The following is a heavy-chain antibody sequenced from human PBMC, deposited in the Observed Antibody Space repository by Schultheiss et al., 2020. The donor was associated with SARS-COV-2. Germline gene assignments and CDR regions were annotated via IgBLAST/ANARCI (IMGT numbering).Heavy chain of an antibody. V-gene: IGHV1-69*13. D-gene: IGHD1-26*01. J-gene: IGHJ6*02. CDR3: ATLRGATTYYYYGMDV. Sequence: SVKVSCKASGGTFSSYAISWVRQAPGQGLEWMGGIIPIFGTANYAQKFQGRVTITADESTSTAYMELSSLRSEDTAVYYCATLRGATTYYYYGMDVWGQGTTVTVSS. CDR2: IIPIFGTA. CDR1: GGTFSSYA.